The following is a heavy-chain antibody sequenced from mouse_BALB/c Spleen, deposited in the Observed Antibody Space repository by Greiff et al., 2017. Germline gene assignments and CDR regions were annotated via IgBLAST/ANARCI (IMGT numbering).Heavy chain of an antibody. D-gene: IGHD2-14*01. CDR1: GYTFTSYW. J-gene: IGHJ4*01. CDR2: INPSTGYT. CDR3: ASGRYGMLMDY. V-gene: IGHV1-7*01. Sequence: QVQLKQSGAELAKPGASVKMSCKASGYTFTSYWMHWVKQRPGQGLEWIGYINPSTGYTEYNQKFKDKATLTADKSSSTAYMQLSSLTSEDSAVYYCASGRYGMLMDYWGQGTSVTVSS.